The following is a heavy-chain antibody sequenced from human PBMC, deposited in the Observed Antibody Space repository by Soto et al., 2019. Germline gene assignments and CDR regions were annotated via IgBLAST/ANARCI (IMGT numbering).Heavy chain of an antibody. V-gene: IGHV4-59*01. D-gene: IGHD3-10*01. J-gene: IGHJ5*02. CDR2: IYYSGST. Sequence: SETLSLTCTVSGGAISSYYWSWIRQPPGKGLEWIGYIYYSGSTNYNPSLKSRVTISVDTSKNQFPLKLSSVTAADTAVYYCARDSGSNYYGHTWFDPWGQGTLVTVSS. CDR1: GGAISSYY. CDR3: ARDSGSNYYGHTWFDP.